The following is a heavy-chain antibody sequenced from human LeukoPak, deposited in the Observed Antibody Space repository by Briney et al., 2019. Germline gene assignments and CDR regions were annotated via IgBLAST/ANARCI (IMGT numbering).Heavy chain of an antibody. Sequence: SETLSLTCAVYGGSFSGYYWSWIRQPPGKGLEWIGEINHSGSTNYNPSLKSRVTISVDTSKNQFSLKLSSVTAADTAVYYCAGGAVPAAYSGYFDYWGQGTLVTVSS. CDR3: AGGAVPAAYSGYFDY. CDR2: INHSGST. D-gene: IGHD2-2*01. J-gene: IGHJ4*02. CDR1: GGSFSGYY. V-gene: IGHV4-34*01.